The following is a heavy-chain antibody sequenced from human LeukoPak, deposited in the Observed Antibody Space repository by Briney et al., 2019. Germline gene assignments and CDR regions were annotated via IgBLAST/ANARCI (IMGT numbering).Heavy chain of an antibody. CDR2: INTDTGNL. Sequence: GASVKVSCKASRYTFTTYAMNWVRQAPGQGLEWMGWINTDTGNLTYAQGFTGRFVFSLDTSVSTAYLQISSLKAEDTAVYYCARGTYGGNSGDTFDIWGQGTMVTVSS. CDR1: RYTFTTYA. CDR3: ARGTYGGNSGDTFDI. V-gene: IGHV7-4-1*02. D-gene: IGHD4-23*01. J-gene: IGHJ3*02.